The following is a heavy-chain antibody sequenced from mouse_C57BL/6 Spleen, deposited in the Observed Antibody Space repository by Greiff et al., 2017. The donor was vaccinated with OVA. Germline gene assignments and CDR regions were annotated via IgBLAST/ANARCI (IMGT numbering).Heavy chain of an antibody. CDR1: GFTFSSYG. Sequence: EVQGVESGGDLVKPGGSLKLSCAASGFTFSSYGMSWVRQTPDKRLEWVATISSGGSYTYYPDSVKGRFTISRDNAKNTLYLQMSSLKSEDTARYYCARQDYPRYFDVWGTGTTVTVSS. CDR2: ISSGGSYT. D-gene: IGHD2-4*01. J-gene: IGHJ1*03. V-gene: IGHV5-6*01. CDR3: ARQDYPRYFDV.